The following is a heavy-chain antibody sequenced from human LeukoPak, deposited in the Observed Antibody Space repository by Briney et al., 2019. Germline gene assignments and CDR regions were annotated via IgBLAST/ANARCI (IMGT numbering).Heavy chain of an antibody. Sequence: HSGGSLRLSCAASGFTFSNYAMHWVRQAPGKGLEWVTVMWSDGSNKYYADSVKGRFTISRDNAKNSLYLQMNSLRAEDTAVYYCARDLLEWYFDYWGQGTLVTVSS. CDR2: MWSDGSNK. J-gene: IGHJ4*02. V-gene: IGHV3-33*01. CDR1: GFTFSNYA. CDR3: ARDLLEWYFDY. D-gene: IGHD3-3*01.